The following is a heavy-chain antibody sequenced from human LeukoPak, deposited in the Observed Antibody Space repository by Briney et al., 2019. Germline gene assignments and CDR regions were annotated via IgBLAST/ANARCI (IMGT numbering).Heavy chain of an antibody. V-gene: IGHV4-34*01. CDR3: ARHDSSGPYNAFDI. CDR1: GGSFSGYY. CDR2: IYHSGNI. D-gene: IGHD3-22*01. Sequence: SETLSLTCAVYGGSFSGYYWSWIRQPPGKGLEWIGSIYHSGNIYYNPSLKSRVTISVDTSKNQCSLKLSSVTAADTAVYYCARHDSSGPYNAFDIWGQGTMVTVSS. J-gene: IGHJ3*02.